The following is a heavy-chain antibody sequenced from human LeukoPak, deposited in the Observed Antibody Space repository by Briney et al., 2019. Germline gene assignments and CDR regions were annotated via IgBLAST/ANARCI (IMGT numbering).Heavy chain of an antibody. Sequence: GGSLRLSCAASGFTVSSNYMSWVRQAPGKGLEWVSRISGSGDTYYADSVKGRFTISRDKSKNTLYLQMNSLRVEDTAVYYCAKEAYYDSSGYLAYWGQGTLVTVSS. V-gene: IGHV3-23*01. D-gene: IGHD3-22*01. CDR3: AKEAYYDSSGYLAY. CDR2: ISGSGDT. J-gene: IGHJ4*02. CDR1: GFTVSSNY.